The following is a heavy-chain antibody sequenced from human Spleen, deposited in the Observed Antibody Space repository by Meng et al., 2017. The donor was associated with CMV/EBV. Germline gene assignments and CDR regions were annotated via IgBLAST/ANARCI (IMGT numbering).Heavy chain of an antibody. CDR3: ARRGMMTTRGYWFDP. V-gene: IGHV5-51*01. D-gene: IGHD4-17*01. CDR1: GYSFSNYW. Sequence: GESLKISCEGSGYSFSNYWIDWVRQMPGKGLEWMGSIYPGDSDTRYSPSFQGQVTISADKSIRTAYLHWSSLKASDTAIYYCARRGMMTTRGYWFDPWGPGTLVTVSS. CDR2: IYPGDSDT. J-gene: IGHJ5*02.